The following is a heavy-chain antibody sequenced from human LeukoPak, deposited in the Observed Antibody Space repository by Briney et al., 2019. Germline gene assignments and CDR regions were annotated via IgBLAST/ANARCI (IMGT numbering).Heavy chain of an antibody. CDR1: GGTFSSYT. J-gene: IGHJ5*02. Sequence: ASVKVSCKASGGTFSSYTISWVRQAPGQGREWMGRIIPILGIANYAQKFQGRVTITADKSTSTAYMELSSLRSEDTAVYYCARGYCSSTSCYLYWFDPWGQGILVTVSS. CDR3: ARGYCSSTSCYLYWFDP. CDR2: IIPILGIA. D-gene: IGHD2-2*01. V-gene: IGHV1-69*02.